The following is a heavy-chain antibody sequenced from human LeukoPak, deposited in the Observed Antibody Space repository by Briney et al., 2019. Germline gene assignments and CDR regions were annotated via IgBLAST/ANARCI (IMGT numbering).Heavy chain of an antibody. Sequence: SQTLSLTCAISGDGVSRNSAAWNWIRQSPSRGLEWLGRTYYRSKWYNDYAVSVESRITINPDTSKNQFSLQLNSVTPEDTAVYYCARADGDRDGYNFWFDPWGQGTLVTVSS. V-gene: IGHV6-1*01. CDR3: ARADGDRDGYNFWFDP. J-gene: IGHJ5*02. D-gene: IGHD5-24*01. CDR1: GDGVSRNSAA. CDR2: TYYRSKWYN.